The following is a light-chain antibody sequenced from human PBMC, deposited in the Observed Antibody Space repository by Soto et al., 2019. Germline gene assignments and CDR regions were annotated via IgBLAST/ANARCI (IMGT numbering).Light chain of an antibody. CDR3: SSYTSSSTLRV. CDR2: DVS. V-gene: IGLV2-14*01. J-gene: IGLJ2*01. CDR1: SRDVGGYNY. Sequence: QSALTQPASVSGSPGQSITISCTGTSRDVGGYNYVSWYQQHPGKAPKLMIYDVSNRPSGVSNRFSGSKSGNTASLTISGLQTEDEADYYCSSYTSSSTLRVFGGGTTLTVL.